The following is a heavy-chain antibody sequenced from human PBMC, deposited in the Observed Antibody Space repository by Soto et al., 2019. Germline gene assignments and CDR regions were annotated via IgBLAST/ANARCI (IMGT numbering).Heavy chain of an antibody. V-gene: IGHV4-34*01. CDR1: AGSFSHYY. CDR2: IKHGGSS. D-gene: IGHD6-19*01. Sequence: QVQQQPWGAGLLKPSETLSLTRTVYAGSFSHYYWNWIRQSPGKGLEWIGKIKHGGSSSYNPSLRSRVSISVDMFKNQFSLTLSSVTAADTAVYYCARGGSSDWQVALDIWGQGTMVPVSS. J-gene: IGHJ3*02. CDR3: ARGGSSDWQVALDI.